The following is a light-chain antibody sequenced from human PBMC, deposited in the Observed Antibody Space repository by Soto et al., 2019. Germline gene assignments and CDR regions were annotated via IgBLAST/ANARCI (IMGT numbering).Light chain of an antibody. CDR1: QSVSSY. CDR3: QQRSSWWT. Sequence: EIVLTQTPATLSLSPGERATLSCRASQSVSSYLAWYQQKPGQAPRLLIYDAFTRATGIPARFSGSGSGTDFTLTSSNLAPEDVAVYYCQQRSSWWTFGQGTKVEIK. V-gene: IGKV3-11*01. CDR2: DAF. J-gene: IGKJ1*01.